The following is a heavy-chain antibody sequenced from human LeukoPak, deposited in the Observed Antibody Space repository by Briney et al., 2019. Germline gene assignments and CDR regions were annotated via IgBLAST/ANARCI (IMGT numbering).Heavy chain of an antibody. V-gene: IGHV1-8*03. D-gene: IGHD6-6*01. CDR1: GYTFTSYD. CDR2: MNPSSGNT. CDR3: ARDYSSSSANWLDP. J-gene: IGHJ5*02. Sequence: GASVKVSCKASGYTFTSYDINWVRQATGQGLEWMGWMNPSSGNTGYAQKFQGRVTITRNTSISTAYMELSSLRSEDTAVYYCARDYSSSSANWLDPWGQGTLVTVSS.